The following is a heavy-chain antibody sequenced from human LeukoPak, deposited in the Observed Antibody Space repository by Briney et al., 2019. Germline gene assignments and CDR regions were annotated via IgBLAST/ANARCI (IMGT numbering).Heavy chain of an antibody. J-gene: IGHJ4*02. D-gene: IGHD1-26*01. V-gene: IGHV1-2*02. CDR2: INPNSGGT. CDR3: ARRQIYSGSYDY. Sequence: ASVKVSCKASGYTFTGYYMHWVRQAPGQGLEWMGWINPNSGGTNYAQKFQGRVAMTRDTSISTAYMELRSLRSDDTAVYYCARRQIYSGSYDYWGQGTLVTVSS. CDR1: GYTFTGYY.